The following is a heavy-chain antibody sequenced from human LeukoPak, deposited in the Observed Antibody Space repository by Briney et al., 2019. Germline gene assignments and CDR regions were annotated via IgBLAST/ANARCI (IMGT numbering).Heavy chain of an antibody. J-gene: IGHJ6*03. CDR1: GYTFTSYY. CDR2: INPSGGST. Sequence: ASVKVSCKASGYTFTSYYMHWVRQAPGQGLEWMGIINPSGGSTSYAQKFQGRVTMTRDMPTSTVYMELSSLRSEDTAVYYCARSQQLVGYYYYYMDVWGKGTTVTVSS. D-gene: IGHD6-6*01. CDR3: ARSQQLVGYYYYYMDV. V-gene: IGHV1-46*01.